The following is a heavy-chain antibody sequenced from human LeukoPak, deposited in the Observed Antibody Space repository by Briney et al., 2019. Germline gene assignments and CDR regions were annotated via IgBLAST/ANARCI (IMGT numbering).Heavy chain of an antibody. CDR1: GFTFSSYG. V-gene: IGHV3-30*03. Sequence: GGSLRLSCAASGFTFSSYGMHWVRQAPGKGLEGVAVISYDGSNKYYADSVKGRFTISRDNAKNSLYLQMNSLRAEDTAVYYCARDNWNDVNFDYWGQGTLVTVSS. J-gene: IGHJ4*02. CDR2: ISYDGSNK. D-gene: IGHD1-1*01. CDR3: ARDNWNDVNFDY.